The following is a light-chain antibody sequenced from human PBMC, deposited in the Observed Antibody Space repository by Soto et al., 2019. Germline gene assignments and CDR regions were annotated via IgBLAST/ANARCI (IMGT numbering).Light chain of an antibody. CDR2: EVS. Sequence: QSALTQPPSASGSPGQSVTISCTGTSSDVGGYNYVSWYQQHPGKAPKLMIYEVSKRPSGVPDRFSGYKSGNTASLTVSGLQAEDDAEYYSSSYAGSNNPYVFGTGTKLTVL. V-gene: IGLV2-8*01. J-gene: IGLJ1*01. CDR1: SSDVGGYNY. CDR3: SSYAGSNNPYV.